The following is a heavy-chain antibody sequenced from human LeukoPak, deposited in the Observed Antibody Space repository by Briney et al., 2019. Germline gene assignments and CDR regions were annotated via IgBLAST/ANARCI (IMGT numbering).Heavy chain of an antibody. CDR1: GFTLSSYA. CDR3: AKVSGSYSPLYYFDY. V-gene: IGHV3-23*01. D-gene: IGHD1-26*01. J-gene: IGHJ4*02. CDR2: ISGSGGST. Sequence: GGSLRLSCAASGFTLSSYAMSWVRQAPGKGLEWVSGISGSGGSTYSADSVKGRFTISKDNTKNTLYLQMNSLRAEDTAVYYCAKVSGSYSPLYYFDYWGQGTLVTVSS.